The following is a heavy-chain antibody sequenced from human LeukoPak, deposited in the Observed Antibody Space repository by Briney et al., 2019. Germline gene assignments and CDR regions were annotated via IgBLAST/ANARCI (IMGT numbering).Heavy chain of an antibody. CDR2: ISGSGGST. CDR3: AKGQQWLVSRTSWFDP. Sequence: GGSLRLSCAASGFTFSSYAMSWVRQAPGKGLEWVSAISGSGGSTYYADSVKGRFTISRDNSKNTLYLQMNSLRAEDTAVYYCAKGQQWLVSRTSWFDPWGQGTLVTVSS. CDR1: GFTFSSYA. D-gene: IGHD6-19*01. J-gene: IGHJ5*02. V-gene: IGHV3-23*01.